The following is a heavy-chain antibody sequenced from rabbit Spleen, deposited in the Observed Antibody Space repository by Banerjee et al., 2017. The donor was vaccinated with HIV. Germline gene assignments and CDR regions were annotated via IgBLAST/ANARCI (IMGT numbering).Heavy chain of an antibody. CDR1: GFDFSNYG. V-gene: IGHV1S47*01. CDR2: IEPVFGNT. J-gene: IGHJ4*01. D-gene: IGHD2-1*01. Sequence: QEQLVESGGGLVQPGGSLKLSCKASGFDFSNYGVSWVRQAPGKGLEWIGYIEPVFGNTYYANWVNGRFTISSYNVQNTLYLQLRSLTVADTAAYFCVRDQAGDGDHGTYYLNLWGPGTLVTVS. CDR3: VRDQAGDGDHGTYYLNL.